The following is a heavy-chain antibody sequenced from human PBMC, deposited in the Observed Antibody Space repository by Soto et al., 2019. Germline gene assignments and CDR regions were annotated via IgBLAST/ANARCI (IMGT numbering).Heavy chain of an antibody. V-gene: IGHV4-59*01. CDR1: GGSISSYY. CDR2: IYYSGST. CDR3: AVQANEYYYYYYGMDV. Sequence: SETLSLTCTVSGGSISSYYWSWIRQPPGKGLEWIEYIYYSGSTNYNPSLKSRVTISVDTSKNQFSLKLSSVTAADTAVYYCAVQANEYYYYYYGMDVWGQRTTVTVSS. D-gene: IGHD1-1*01. J-gene: IGHJ6*02.